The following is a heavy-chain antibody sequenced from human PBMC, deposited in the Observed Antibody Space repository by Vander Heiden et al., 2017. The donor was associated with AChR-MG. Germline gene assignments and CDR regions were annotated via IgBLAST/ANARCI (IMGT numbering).Heavy chain of an antibody. J-gene: IGHJ6*02. V-gene: IGHV3-48*03. D-gene: IGHD2-2*01. CDR1: GVSFPTYE. CDR3: ARGEVIPAAEDYSYYYGLDV. CDR2: ISSSGTVI. Sequence: DGQLVASGGGLVQPGGSLRPSCAASGVSFPTYEMNWVRQTPGKGLEWVSYISSSGTVIYYADSVKGRFTISRDNAKSSLNLQMDSLRAEDTAVYYCARGEVIPAAEDYSYYYGLDVWGQGTTVTVSS.